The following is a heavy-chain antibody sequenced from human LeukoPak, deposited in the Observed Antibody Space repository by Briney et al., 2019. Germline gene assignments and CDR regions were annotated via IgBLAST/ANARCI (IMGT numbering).Heavy chain of an antibody. CDR1: GFTFSSYA. CDR2: ISGSGGST. V-gene: IGHV3-23*01. Sequence: GGSLRLSCAASGFTFSSYAMSWVRHAPGKGLEWVSAISGSGGSTYYADSVKGRFTISRDNSKNTLYLQMNSLRAEDTAVYYCAKDLFGGVYFDYWGQGTLVTVSS. D-gene: IGHD3-10*01. CDR3: AKDLFGGVYFDY. J-gene: IGHJ4*02.